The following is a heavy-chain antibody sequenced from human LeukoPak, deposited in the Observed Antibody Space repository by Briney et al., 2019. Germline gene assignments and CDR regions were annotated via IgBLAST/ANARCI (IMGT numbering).Heavy chain of an antibody. CDR2: ISAYNGNT. CDR1: GCXFTSYG. CDR3: AREVPYCSSTSCYKRGWFDP. V-gene: IGHV1-18*01. J-gene: IGHJ5*02. Sequence: ASVKVSCKASGCXFTSYGISWVRQAPGQGLEWMGWISAYNGNTNYAQKLQGRVTMTTDTSTSTAYMELRSLRSDDTAVYYCAREVPYCSSTSCYKRGWFDPWGQGTLVTVSS. D-gene: IGHD2-2*02.